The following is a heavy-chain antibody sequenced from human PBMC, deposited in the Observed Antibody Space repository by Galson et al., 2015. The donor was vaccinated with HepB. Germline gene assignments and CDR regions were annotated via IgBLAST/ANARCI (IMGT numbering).Heavy chain of an antibody. CDR2: LSTYNGDT. CDR1: GYKFSSYG. V-gene: IGHV1-18*04. D-gene: IGHD3-3*01. Sequence: SVKVSCKASGYKFSSYGLNWVRQAPGHGLEWMGWLSTYNGDTNCPKKLQGRVSMTTDTSTNTAYMELRSLTTGDTAMNYCARDGVMGWSRSKRYLDYWGQGTLVTVSS. CDR3: ARDGVMGWSRSKRYLDY. J-gene: IGHJ4*02.